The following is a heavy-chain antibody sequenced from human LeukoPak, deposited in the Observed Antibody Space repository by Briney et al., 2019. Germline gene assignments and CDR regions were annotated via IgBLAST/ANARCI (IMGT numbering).Heavy chain of an antibody. D-gene: IGHD5-18*01. V-gene: IGHV3-23*01. CDR2: ISGSGGST. J-gene: IGHJ4*02. CDR1: GFTFRSYA. CDR3: AKDRYSYGYRMADY. Sequence: GGSLRLSCAASGFTFRSYAMTWVRQAPGKGLEWVSTISGSGGSTYYADSVKGRFTISRDNSKNTLYLQMNSLRAEDTAVYYCAKDRYSYGYRMADYWGQGTLVTVSS.